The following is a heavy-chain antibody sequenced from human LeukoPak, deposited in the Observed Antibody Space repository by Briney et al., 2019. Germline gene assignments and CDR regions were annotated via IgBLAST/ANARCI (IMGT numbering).Heavy chain of an antibody. CDR2: IGATGDT. V-gene: IGHV3-13*01. CDR1: GLTFSSYD. Sequence: GRSLRLSCVASGLTFSSYDRHWIRQAPGKGLEWVSSIGATGDTYYAGSVKGRFTISRENAKKSVYLQMSSLSAGDTAVYFCVLGAYWNDDKNAFHIWGPGTMVTVSS. CDR3: VLGAYWNDDKNAFHI. J-gene: IGHJ3*02. D-gene: IGHD1-1*01.